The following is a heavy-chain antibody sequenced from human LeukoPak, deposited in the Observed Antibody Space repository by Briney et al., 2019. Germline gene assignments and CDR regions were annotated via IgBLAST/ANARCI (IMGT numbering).Heavy chain of an antibody. CDR2: IIPILGTA. CDR1: GYTFTSYA. J-gene: IGHJ4*02. D-gene: IGHD1/OR15-1a*01. V-gene: IGHV1-69*13. Sequence: ASVKVSCKASGYTFTSYAMKWVRQAPGQGLERMGGIIPILGTANYAQQCQGRVTITADESTSTAYMEVSSLRSEDTAVYYCARGGWNNFYDYWGQGTLVTVSS. CDR3: ARGGWNNFYDY.